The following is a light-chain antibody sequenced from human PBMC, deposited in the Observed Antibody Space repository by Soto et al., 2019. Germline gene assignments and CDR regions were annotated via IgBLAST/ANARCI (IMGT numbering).Light chain of an antibody. Sequence: DIQMTQSPSSLSASVGDRVTVTCRASQSISSYLNWYQQKPGEAPNLLIFGASTLQSGVPSRFSGSGSGTEFTLTISSLQPDDFATYYCQHYNSYSEAFGQGTKVDI. CDR3: QHYNSYSEA. J-gene: IGKJ1*01. V-gene: IGKV1-5*01. CDR2: GAS. CDR1: QSISSY.